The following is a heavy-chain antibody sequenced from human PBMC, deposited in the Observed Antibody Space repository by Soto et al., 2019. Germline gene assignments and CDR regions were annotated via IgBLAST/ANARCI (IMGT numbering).Heavy chain of an antibody. J-gene: IGHJ6*02. CDR2: ISGSGGST. D-gene: IGHD3-22*01. CDR1: GFTFSSYA. V-gene: IGHV3-23*01. CDR3: AKGGLDDSSGLLGGMDV. Sequence: VSLNLSSTASGFTFSSYAMSCVRQAPGQGLEWVSAISGSGGSTYYADSVKGRFTISRDNSKNTLYLQMNSLRAEDTAVYYCAKGGLDDSSGLLGGMDVWGQGTKVKVS.